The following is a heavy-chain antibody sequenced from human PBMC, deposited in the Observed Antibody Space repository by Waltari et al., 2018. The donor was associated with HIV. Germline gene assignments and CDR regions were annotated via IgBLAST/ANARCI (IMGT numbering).Heavy chain of an antibody. CDR2: IYYSGST. CDR1: GGSVSSGSYY. Sequence: QVQLQESGPGLVKPSETLSLTCTVSGGSVSSGSYYWSWIRQPPGKGLEWIGYIYYSGSTNYNPSLKSRVTISVDTSKNQFSLKLSSVTAADTAVYYCARDRGYSYGYYYYGMDVWGQGTTVTVSS. CDR3: ARDRGYSYGYYYYGMDV. D-gene: IGHD5-18*01. V-gene: IGHV4-61*01. J-gene: IGHJ6*02.